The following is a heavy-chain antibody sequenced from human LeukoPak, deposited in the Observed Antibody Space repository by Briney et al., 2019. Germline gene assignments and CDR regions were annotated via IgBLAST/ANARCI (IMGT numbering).Heavy chain of an antibody. D-gene: IGHD2-15*01. Sequence: AGGSLRLSCAASGFTFSDYYMSWIRQAPGKGLEWVSSISSSSSYIYYADSVRGRFTISRDNAKNSLYLQMNSLRAEDTAVYYCARELGVVVVAAADYWGQGTLVTVSS. CDR2: ISSSSSYI. CDR1: GFTFSDYY. V-gene: IGHV3-11*06. J-gene: IGHJ4*02. CDR3: ARELGVVVVAAADY.